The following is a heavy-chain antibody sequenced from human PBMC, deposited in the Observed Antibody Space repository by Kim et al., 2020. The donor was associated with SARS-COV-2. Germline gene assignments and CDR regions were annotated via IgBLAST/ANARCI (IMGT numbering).Heavy chain of an antibody. CDR1: GYTFTSYG. V-gene: IGHV1-18*01. CDR3: ARDDPLAIVATIYGYPEQRFDP. J-gene: IGHJ5*02. D-gene: IGHD5-12*01. Sequence: ASVKVSCKASGYTFTSYGISWVRQAPGQGLEWMGWISAYNGNTNYAQKLQGRVTMTTDTSTSTAYMELRSLRSDDTAVYYCARDDPLAIVATIYGYPEQRFDPWGQGTLVTVSS. CDR2: ISAYNGNT.